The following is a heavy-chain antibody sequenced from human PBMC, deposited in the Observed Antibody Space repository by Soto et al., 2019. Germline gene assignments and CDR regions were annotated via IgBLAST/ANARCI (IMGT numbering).Heavy chain of an antibody. D-gene: IGHD2-2*01. V-gene: IGHV2-5*02. CDR2: IYWDDDK. J-gene: IGHJ3*02. Sequence: GSGPTLVNPTQTLTLTCTFSGFSLSTSGVGVGWIRQPPGKALEWLALIYWDDDKRYSPSLRSRLTITKDTSKNQVVLTMTNMDSVDSATYYCGLTLTRPGPAESDAFDIWGQGTMVTVSS. CDR1: GFSLSTSGVG. CDR3: GLTLTRPGPAESDAFDI.